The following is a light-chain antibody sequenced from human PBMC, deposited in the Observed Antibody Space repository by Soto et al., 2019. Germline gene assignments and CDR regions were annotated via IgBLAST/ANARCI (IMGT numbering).Light chain of an antibody. CDR2: GAS. CDR3: QQYGSSPWT. V-gene: IGKV3-20*01. Sequence: IVLTQSPCTLSLSPGERATLSCRASQRVNSSYLAWYQQKPGQAPRLLFYGASSRATGIPYRFSGSGSGTDFTLTISRLEPEDFAVYYCQQYGSSPWTFGQGTKVDIK. J-gene: IGKJ1*01. CDR1: QRVNSSY.